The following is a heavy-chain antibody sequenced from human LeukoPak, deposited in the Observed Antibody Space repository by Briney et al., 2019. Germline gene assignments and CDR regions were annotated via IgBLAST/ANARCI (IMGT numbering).Heavy chain of an antibody. CDR1: GFTFSSYG. V-gene: IGHV3-30*18. J-gene: IGHJ5*02. CDR3: AKGWSGYYS. CDR2: ISYDGSNK. Sequence: PGRSLRLSCAASGFTFSSYGMHWVRQAPGKGLEWVAVISYDGSNKYYADSVKGRFTISRDNSKNTLYLQMNSLRAEDTAVYYCAKGWSGYYSWGQGTLVTVSS. D-gene: IGHD3-3*01.